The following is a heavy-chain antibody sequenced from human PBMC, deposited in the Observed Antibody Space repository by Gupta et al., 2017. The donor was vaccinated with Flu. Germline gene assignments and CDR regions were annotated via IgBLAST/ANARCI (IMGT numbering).Heavy chain of an antibody. CDR1: A. CDR3: ARDGEWTGTTWGGFDY. D-gene: IGHD1-7*01. J-gene: IGHJ4*02. CDR2: ISYDRSNK. V-gene: IGHV3-30-3*01. Sequence: AMHWVRQAPGKGLEWVAVISYDRSNKYYADSVKGRFTISRDNSKNTLYLQMNSLRAEDTAVYCCARDGEWTGTTWGGFDYWGQGTLVTVSS.